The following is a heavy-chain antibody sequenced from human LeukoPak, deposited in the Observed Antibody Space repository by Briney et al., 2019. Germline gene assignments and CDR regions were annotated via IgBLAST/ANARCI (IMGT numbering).Heavy chain of an antibody. CDR3: ANTYYYDSSGYYYEYYFDY. Sequence: PGGSLRLSCAASGFTFSSYDMSWVRQAPGRGLEWVSAISGSGGSTYYADSVKGRFTISRDNSKNTPYLQMNSLRAEDTAVYYCANTYYYDSSGYYYEYYFDYWGQGTLVTVSS. CDR2: ISGSGGST. D-gene: IGHD3-22*01. J-gene: IGHJ4*02. V-gene: IGHV3-23*01. CDR1: GFTFSSYD.